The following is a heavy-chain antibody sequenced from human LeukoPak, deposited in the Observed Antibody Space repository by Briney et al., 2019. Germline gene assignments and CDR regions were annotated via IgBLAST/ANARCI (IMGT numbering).Heavy chain of an antibody. CDR2: IYHSGST. V-gene: IGHV4-39*07. CDR1: GGSISSSSYY. Sequence: SETLSLTCTVSGGSISSSSYYWGWIRQPPGKGLEWIGSIYHSGSTYYNPSLKSRVTISVDTSKNQFSLKLSSVTAADTAVYYCARVRISSGSNWFDPWGQGTLVTVSS. CDR3: ARVRISSGSNWFDP. J-gene: IGHJ5*02. D-gene: IGHD1-26*01.